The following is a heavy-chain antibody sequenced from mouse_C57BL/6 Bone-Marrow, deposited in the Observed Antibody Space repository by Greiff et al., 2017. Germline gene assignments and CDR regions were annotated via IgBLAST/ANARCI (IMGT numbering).Heavy chain of an antibody. V-gene: IGHV1-26*01. CDR1: GYTFTDYY. CDR3: ARSGIVTTYYYAMDY. Sequence: VQLQQSGPELVKPGASVKISCKASGYTFTDYYMNWVKQSHGKSLEWIGDINPNNGGTSYNQKFKGKATLTVYKSSSTAYMELRSLTSEDSAVYYYARSGIVTTYYYAMDYWGQGTSVTVSS. J-gene: IGHJ4*01. CDR2: INPNNGGT. D-gene: IGHD2-5*01.